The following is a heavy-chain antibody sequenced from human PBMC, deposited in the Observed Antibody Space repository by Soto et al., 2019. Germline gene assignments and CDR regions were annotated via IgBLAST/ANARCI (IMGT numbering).Heavy chain of an antibody. CDR1: GGSISSGGYY. J-gene: IGHJ4*02. CDR2: IYYSGST. D-gene: IGHD2-8*01. Sequence: SETLSLTCTVSGGSISSGGYYWSWIRQHPGKGLEWIGYIYYSGSTYYNPSLKSRVTISVDTSKNQFSLKLSSVTAADTAVYYCARVIDIVLMWHFYYWGQGTLVTVSS. V-gene: IGHV4-31*03. CDR3: ARVIDIVLMWHFYY.